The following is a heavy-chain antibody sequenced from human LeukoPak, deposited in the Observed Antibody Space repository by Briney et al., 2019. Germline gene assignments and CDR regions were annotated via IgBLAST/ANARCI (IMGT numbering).Heavy chain of an antibody. CDR2: IIPIFGTA. CDR3: AREGSSGKTHLYDYSNYFGY. Sequence: SVEVSCKASGGTFSSYAISWVRQPPGQGLEWMGGIIPIFGTANYAQKFQGRVTITTDESTSTAYMELSSLRSEDTAVYYCAREGSSGKTHLYDYSNYFGYWGQGTLVTVSS. V-gene: IGHV1-69*05. CDR1: GGTFSSYA. J-gene: IGHJ4*02. D-gene: IGHD4-11*01.